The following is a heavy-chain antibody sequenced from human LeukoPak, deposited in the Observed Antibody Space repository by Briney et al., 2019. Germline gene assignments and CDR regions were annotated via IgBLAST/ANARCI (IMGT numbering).Heavy chain of an antibody. CDR2: ISYDGSNK. J-gene: IGHJ4*02. CDR3: ARVGITMVRGPFDY. D-gene: IGHD3-10*01. Sequence: GGSLRLSCAASGFTFTTYAIHWVRQAPGKGLEWVAVISYDGSNKYYADSVKGRFTISRDNSKNTLYLQMNSLRAEDTAVYYCARVGITMVRGPFDYWGQGTLVTVSS. CDR1: GFTFTTYA. V-gene: IGHV3-30*04.